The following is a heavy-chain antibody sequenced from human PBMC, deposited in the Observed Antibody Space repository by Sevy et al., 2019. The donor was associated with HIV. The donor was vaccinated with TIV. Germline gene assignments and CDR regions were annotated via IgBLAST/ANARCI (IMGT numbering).Heavy chain of an antibody. CDR1: GFTFSDYW. CDR2: TKQDGSDK. CDR3: ARGVTTVTPFDY. Sequence: GGSLRLSCTASGFTFSDYWMSWVRQAPGKGLEWVANTKQDGSDKHYVDSVKGRFTISRDNAKNSLYLQMNSLRAGDTAVYYCARGVTTVTPFDYWGQGTLVTVSS. V-gene: IGHV3-7*01. J-gene: IGHJ4*02. D-gene: IGHD4-17*01.